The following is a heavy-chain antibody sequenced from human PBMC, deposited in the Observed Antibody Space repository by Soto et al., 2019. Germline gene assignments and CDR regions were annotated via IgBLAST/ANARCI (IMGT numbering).Heavy chain of an antibody. CDR2: FDPEDGET. Sequence: ASVKVSCKVSGYTLTELSMHWVRQAPGKGLEWMGGFDPEDGETIYAQKFQGRVTMTEDTSTDTAYMKLSSVTAADTAVYYCARALGRIELQPPTPRIAVADNWFDPWGQGTLVTVSS. CDR1: GYTLTELS. D-gene: IGHD6-19*01. CDR3: ARALGRIELQPPTPRIAVADNWFDP. V-gene: IGHV1-24*01. J-gene: IGHJ5*02.